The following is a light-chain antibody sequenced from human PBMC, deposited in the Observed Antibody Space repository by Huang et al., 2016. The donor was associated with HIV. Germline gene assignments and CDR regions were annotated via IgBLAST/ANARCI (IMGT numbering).Light chain of an antibody. Sequence: EIVMTQSPATLSVSPGERATLSCRASQSVSNNLAWYQQKPRQSPRLLIYDASTRATADPARFRAGGFGTEFTLTISSLQSEDFAVYYCQQYNVWPRFGQGTKVEI. CDR3: QQYNVWPR. J-gene: IGKJ1*01. V-gene: IGKV3-15*01. CDR1: QSVSNN. CDR2: DAS.